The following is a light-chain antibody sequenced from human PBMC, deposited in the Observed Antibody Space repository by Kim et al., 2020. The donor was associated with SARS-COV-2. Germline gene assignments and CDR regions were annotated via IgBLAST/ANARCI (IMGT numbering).Light chain of an antibody. CDR1: QSISNW. V-gene: IGKV1-5*01. CDR2: DAS. Sequence: SASVGDRVTITCRASQSISNWLAWYQQKAGKAPKLLIYDASSLETGVPSRFSGSGSGTEFTLTISSLQPDDFATYYCQQYNSDWTFGQGTKVDIK. J-gene: IGKJ1*01. CDR3: QQYNSDWT.